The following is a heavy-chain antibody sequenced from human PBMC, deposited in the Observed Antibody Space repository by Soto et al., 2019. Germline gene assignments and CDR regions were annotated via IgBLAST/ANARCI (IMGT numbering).Heavy chain of an antibody. CDR2: VAAYGGGT. V-gene: IGHV1-18*01. J-gene: IGHJ4*02. CDR3: SRGPWGAVPATIDW. CDR1: GYPFTNYG. Sequence: QVQLVQSGAEVKKPGASVKVSCRASGYPFTNYGLSWVRHDPGQGREWMGRVAAYGGGTNSAPKFQGRVTMTTDTSTGTACMELRSLQSDDTAIYYCSRGPWGAVPATIDWWGEGTLVTDSS. D-gene: IGHD2-2*01.